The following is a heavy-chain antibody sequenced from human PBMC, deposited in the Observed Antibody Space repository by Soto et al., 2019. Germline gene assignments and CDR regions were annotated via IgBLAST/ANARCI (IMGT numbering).Heavy chain of an antibody. Sequence: PGGSLRLSCAASGFTFSSYAMHWVRQAPGKGLEWVAVISYDGSNKYYADSVKGRFTISRDNSKNTLYLQMNSLRAVGTAVYYCARDGVTIFGVVIIEGMGVWGQGTTVTVSS. J-gene: IGHJ6*02. CDR1: GFTFSSYA. V-gene: IGHV3-30-3*01. D-gene: IGHD3-3*01. CDR3: ARDGVTIFGVVIIEGMGV. CDR2: ISYDGSNK.